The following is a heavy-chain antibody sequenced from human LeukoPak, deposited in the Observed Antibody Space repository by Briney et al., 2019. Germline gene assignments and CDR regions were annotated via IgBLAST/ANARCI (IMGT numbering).Heavy chain of an antibody. D-gene: IGHD3-10*01. CDR2: INEDGSTT. J-gene: IGHJ6*02. CDR3: VRDYGRSRDYGMDV. Sequence: GGSLRLSCAASGFIFRSNWMHWVRQAPGKGLVWVSRINEDGSTTNHADSVKGRFTISRDNVKNTLYMEMNSLRAEDTAVYYCVRDYGRSRDYGMDVWGQGTTVTVSS. V-gene: IGHV3-74*01. CDR1: GFIFRSNW.